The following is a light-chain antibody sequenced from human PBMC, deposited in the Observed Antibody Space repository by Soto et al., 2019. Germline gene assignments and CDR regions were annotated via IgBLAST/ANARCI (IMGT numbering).Light chain of an antibody. CDR2: DNN. J-gene: IGLJ2*01. CDR3: GTWDTSLSGLV. CDR1: SSNIGNEY. V-gene: IGLV1-51*01. Sequence: QSVLTQPPSVSAAPGQKVTISCSGSSSNIGNEYVSWYQQFPGTAPKLLIYDNNERPSGIPDRFSGSKSGTSATLGITGLQTGDEADYYCGTWDTSLSGLVFGGGTKLTVL.